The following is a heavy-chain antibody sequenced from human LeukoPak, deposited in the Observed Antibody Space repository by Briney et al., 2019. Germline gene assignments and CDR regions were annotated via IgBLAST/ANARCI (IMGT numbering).Heavy chain of an antibody. CDR2: IKSKTDGGTP. Sequence: KTGGSLRLSCAASGFTFSNAWMSWVRQAPGRALEWVGRIKSKTDGGTPDYAAPVKGRVTISRDDSKNTLYLQVNSLKTEDTAVYYCTTRITMIVVVLGAFDIWGQGTMVTVSS. J-gene: IGHJ3*02. CDR1: GFTFSNAW. V-gene: IGHV3-15*01. CDR3: TTRITMIVVVLGAFDI. D-gene: IGHD3-22*01.